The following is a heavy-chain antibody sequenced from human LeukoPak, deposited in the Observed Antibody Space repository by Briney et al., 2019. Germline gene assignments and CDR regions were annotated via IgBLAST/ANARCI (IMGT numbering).Heavy chain of an antibody. J-gene: IGHJ5*02. D-gene: IGHD2-2*01. CDR3: ARWAGDIVVVPAARDWFDP. V-gene: IGHV4-4*02. CDR1: GGSISSSNW. CDR2: IYHSGST. Sequence: PSGTLSLTCAVSGGSISSSNWWSWVRQPPGKGLEWIGEIYHSGSTSYNPSLKSRVTISVDKSKNQFSLKLSSVTAADTAVYYCARWAGDIVVVPAARDWFDPWGQGTLVTVSS.